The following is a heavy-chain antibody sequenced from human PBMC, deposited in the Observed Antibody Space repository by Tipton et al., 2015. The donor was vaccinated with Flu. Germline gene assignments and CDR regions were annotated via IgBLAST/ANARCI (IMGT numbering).Heavy chain of an antibody. V-gene: IGHV4-61*02. CDR3: AREGDSSGHDAFDI. J-gene: IGHJ3*02. Sequence: LRLSCTVSGGSISSGSYYWSWIRQPAGKGLEWIGRIYTSGSTNYNPSLKSRVTISVDTSKNQFSLKLSSATAADTAVYYCAREGDSSGHDAFDIWGQGTMVTVSS. CDR1: GGSISSGSYY. CDR2: IYTSGST. D-gene: IGHD3-22*01.